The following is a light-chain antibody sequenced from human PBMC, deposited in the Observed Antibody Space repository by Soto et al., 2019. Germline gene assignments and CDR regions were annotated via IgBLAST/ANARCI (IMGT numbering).Light chain of an antibody. CDR2: GAS. J-gene: IGKJ5*01. Sequence: MMMTQPPSTLSVSPWDRVTLSCRTSHSVNSHVVWYQQKPGQAPRLLLYGASTRATGIPVRFSGSGFGTEFTLTISSLQSEDFAVYYCQQYKNWPLFGQGTRLEI. CDR3: QQYKNWPL. V-gene: IGKV3-15*01. CDR1: HSVNSH.